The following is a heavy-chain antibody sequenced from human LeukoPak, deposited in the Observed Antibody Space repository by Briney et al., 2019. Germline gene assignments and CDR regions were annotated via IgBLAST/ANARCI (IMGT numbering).Heavy chain of an antibody. V-gene: IGHV4-59*01. Sequence: SETLSLTCTVSGGSISSYYWSWIRQPPGKGLEWIGYIYYSGSTNYNPSPKSRVTISVDTSKNQFSLKLSSVTAADTAVYYCASMDYGGNRGLGYWGQGTLVTVSS. J-gene: IGHJ4*02. CDR1: GGSISSYY. CDR2: IYYSGST. CDR3: ASMDYGGNRGLGY. D-gene: IGHD4-23*01.